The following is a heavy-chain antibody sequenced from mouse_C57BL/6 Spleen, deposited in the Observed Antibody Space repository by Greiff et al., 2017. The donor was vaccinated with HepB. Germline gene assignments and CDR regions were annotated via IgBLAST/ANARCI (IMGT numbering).Heavy chain of an antibody. CDR1: GYTFTNYW. D-gene: IGHD2-4*01. V-gene: IGHV1-63*01. CDR3: ARSRDYDEGYAMDY. Sequence: QVQLQQSGAELVRPGTSVKMSCKASGYTFTNYWIGWAKQRPGHGLEWIGDIYPGGGYTNYNEKFKGKATLTADKSSSTAYMQFSSLTSEDSAIYYCARSRDYDEGYAMDYWGQGTSVTVSS. CDR2: IYPGGGYT. J-gene: IGHJ4*01.